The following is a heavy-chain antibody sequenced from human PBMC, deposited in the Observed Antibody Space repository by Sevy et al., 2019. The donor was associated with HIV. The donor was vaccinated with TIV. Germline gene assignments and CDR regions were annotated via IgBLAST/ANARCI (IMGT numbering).Heavy chain of an antibody. CDR2: ISSSSYI. CDR1: GFTFRNYN. J-gene: IGHJ6*02. Sequence: GGSLRLSCAASGFTFRNYNMNWVRQAPGKGLEWVSSISSSSYIYYADPVKGRFTISRDNAKNSLYLQRNSLRAEDTAVYYCARDLSPQGIWNTYHSSGRYGMDVWGQGTTVTVSS. V-gene: IGHV3-21*01. CDR3: ARDLSPQGIWNTYHSSGRYGMDV. D-gene: IGHD3-22*01.